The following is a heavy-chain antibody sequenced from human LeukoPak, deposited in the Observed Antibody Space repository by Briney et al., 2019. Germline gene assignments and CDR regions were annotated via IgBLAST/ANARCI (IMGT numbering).Heavy chain of an antibody. CDR3: AREGGDITMIVVVITDAFDI. D-gene: IGHD3-22*01. CDR1: GGSISSYY. CDR2: IYDSGST. J-gene: IGHJ3*02. V-gene: IGHV4-59*12. Sequence: PSETLSLTCTVSGGSISSYYWSWIRQPPGKGLEWIGYIYDSGSTNYNPSLKSRVTISVDTSKNQFSLKLSSVTAADTAVYYCAREGGDITMIVVVITDAFDIWGQGTMVTVSS.